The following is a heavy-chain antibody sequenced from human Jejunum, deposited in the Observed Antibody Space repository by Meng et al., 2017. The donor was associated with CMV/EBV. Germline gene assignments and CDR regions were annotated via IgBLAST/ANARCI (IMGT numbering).Heavy chain of an antibody. V-gene: IGHV4-30-4*01. Sequence: RDRGPGLVKHYQTLSLTWTVSGCSISSGDYYWSWIRQPPGKGLEWIGCIYYSGSTYYNPSLKGRVTISVDTSKNQFSLNLSSVTAADTAVYYCARGQRSYSGSYPEWFDPWGQGTLVTVSS. CDR1: GCSISSGDYY. CDR2: IYYSGST. CDR3: ARGQRSYSGSYPEWFDP. J-gene: IGHJ5*02. D-gene: IGHD1-26*01.